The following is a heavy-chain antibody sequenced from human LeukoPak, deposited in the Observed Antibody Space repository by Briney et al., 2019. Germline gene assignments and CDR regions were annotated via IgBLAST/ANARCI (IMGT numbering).Heavy chain of an antibody. D-gene: IGHD2-2*01. Sequence: SETLSLTCTVSGVSISSYYWSWIRQSPGKGLEWIGYVYHDGTTIYDPSLKSRVTMSMDTSKNQFSLSLRSVTAADTALYYCARGSTSPFGPWGQGTLATVSS. V-gene: IGHV4-59*01. CDR1: GVSISSYY. J-gene: IGHJ5*02. CDR3: ARGSTSPFGP. CDR2: VYHDGTT.